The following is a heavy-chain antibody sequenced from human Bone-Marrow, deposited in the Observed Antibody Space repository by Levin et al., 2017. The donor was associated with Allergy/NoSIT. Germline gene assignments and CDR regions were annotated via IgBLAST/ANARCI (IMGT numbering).Heavy chain of an antibody. CDR3: ASGAGITIFGALPPGPYYGMDV. V-gene: IGHV1-3*01. CDR1: GYTFTSYA. CDR2: INAGNGNT. J-gene: IGHJ6*02. Sequence: GESLKISCKASGYTFTSYAMHWVRQAPGQRLEWMGRINAGNGNTKYSQKFQGRVTITRDTSASTAYMELSSLRSEDTAVYYCASGAGITIFGALPPGPYYGMDVWGQGTTVTVSS. D-gene: IGHD3-3*01.